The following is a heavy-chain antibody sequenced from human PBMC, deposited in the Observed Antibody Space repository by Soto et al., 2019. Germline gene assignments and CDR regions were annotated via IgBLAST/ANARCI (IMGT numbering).Heavy chain of an antibody. Sequence: EVQLVESGGGLVKPGGSLRLSCAASGFTFSNAWMNWVRQAPGKGLEWVGRLKSKTDGGTTDYAAPVKGRFTISREYSTNTLYLQMNSLKTEDTAVYYFTTRITMIVVVIAMDYWGQGILVTVSS. CDR1: GFTFSNAW. J-gene: IGHJ4*02. CDR2: LKSKTDGGTT. D-gene: IGHD3-22*01. CDR3: TTRITMIVVVIAMDY. V-gene: IGHV3-15*07.